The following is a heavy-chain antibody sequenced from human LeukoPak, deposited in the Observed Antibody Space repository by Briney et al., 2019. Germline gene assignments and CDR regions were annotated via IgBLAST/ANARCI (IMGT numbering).Heavy chain of an antibody. CDR2: ISYDGSNK. D-gene: IGHD2-15*01. J-gene: IGHJ4*02. Sequence: GGSLRLSCAASGFTFSSYGMHWVRQAPGKGLEWVAVISYDGSNKYYADSVKGRFTISRDNSKNTLYLQMNSLRAEDTAVYYCAKDDCSGGSCYESPFDYWGQGTLVTVSS. CDR1: GFTFSSYG. V-gene: IGHV3-30*18. CDR3: AKDDCSGGSCYESPFDY.